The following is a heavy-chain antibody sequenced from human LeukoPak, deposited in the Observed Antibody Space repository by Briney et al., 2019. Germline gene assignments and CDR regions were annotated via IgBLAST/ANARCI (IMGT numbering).Heavy chain of an antibody. CDR1: GFTVSSNY. D-gene: IGHD5-18*01. V-gene: IGHV3-66*04. J-gene: IGHJ4*02. CDR3: ARLTGYGYGLDY. CDR2: IYSGGST. Sequence: GGPLRLSCAASGFTVSSNYMSWVRQAPGKGLEWVSVIYSGGSTYYADSVKGRFTISRDNSKNTLYLQMNSLRAEDTAVYYCARLTGYGYGLDYWGQGTLVTVSS.